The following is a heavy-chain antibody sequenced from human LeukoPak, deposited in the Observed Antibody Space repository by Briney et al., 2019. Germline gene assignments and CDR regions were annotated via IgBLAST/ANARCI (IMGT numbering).Heavy chain of an antibody. CDR3: ARSDSSGHLLYYYYGMDV. CDR1: GYTFTSYA. J-gene: IGHJ6*02. CDR2: INAGNGNT. D-gene: IGHD3-22*01. V-gene: IGHV1-3*01. Sequence: ASVKVSCKASGYTFTSYAMHWVRQAPGQRLEWMGWINAGNGNTKYSQKFQGRVTITRDTSASTAYMELSSLRSEDTAVYYCARSDSSGHLLYYYYGMDVWGQGTTVTVSS.